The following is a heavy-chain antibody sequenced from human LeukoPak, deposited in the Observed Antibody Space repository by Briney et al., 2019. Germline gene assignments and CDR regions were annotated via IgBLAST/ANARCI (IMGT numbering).Heavy chain of an antibody. CDR1: GYTFTGYY. CDR2: INPNNDDT. Sequence: ASVKVSCKASGYTFTGYYMHWVRQAPGQGLEWMGWINPNNDDTNYAQKFQGRVTMTRDTSLSTAYMELSRLRSDDTAVYYCARTPYSSGTYDYWGQGTLVTVSS. CDR3: ARTPYSSGTYDY. D-gene: IGHD1-26*01. J-gene: IGHJ4*02. V-gene: IGHV1-2*02.